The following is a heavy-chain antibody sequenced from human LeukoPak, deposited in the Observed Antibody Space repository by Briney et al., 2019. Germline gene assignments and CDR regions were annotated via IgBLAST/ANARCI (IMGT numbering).Heavy chain of an antibody. CDR1: GFTFSSYA. Sequence: GGSLRLSCAASGFTFSSYAMHRVRQAPGKGLEYVSAISSNGGSTYYANSVKGRFTISRDNSKNTLYLQMGSLRAEDMAVYYCARGVSSSSSSRGDYWGQGTLVTVSS. D-gene: IGHD6-6*01. CDR2: ISSNGGST. J-gene: IGHJ4*02. V-gene: IGHV3-64*01. CDR3: ARGVSSSSSSRGDY.